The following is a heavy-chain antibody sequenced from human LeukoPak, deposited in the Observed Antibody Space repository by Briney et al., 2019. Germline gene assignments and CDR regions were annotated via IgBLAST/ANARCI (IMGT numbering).Heavy chain of an antibody. D-gene: IGHD4-23*01. CDR3: ARHGGNQSLDY. Sequence: SVKVSCKASGYTFTSYGISWVRQAPGQGLEWMGRIIPIFGIANYAQKFQGRVTITADKSTSTAYMELSSLRSEDTAVYYCARHGGNQSLDYWGQGTLVTVSS. CDR1: GYTFTSYG. J-gene: IGHJ4*02. V-gene: IGHV1-69*04. CDR2: IIPIFGIA.